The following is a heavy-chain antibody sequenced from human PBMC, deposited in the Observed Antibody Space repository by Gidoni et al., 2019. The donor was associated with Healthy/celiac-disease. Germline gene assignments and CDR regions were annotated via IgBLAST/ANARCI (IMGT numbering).Heavy chain of an antibody. CDR3: ARGLRRDSDAFDI. V-gene: IGHV4-4*07. Sequence: QVQLQESGPGLVKPSATLSLTCTVSGGSISSYYWRWIRQPAGKGLEWIGRIYTSGSTNYNPSLKSRVSMSVDPSKNQFSLKLSSVTAADTAVYYCARGLRRDSDAFDIWGQGTMVTVSS. D-gene: IGHD3-10*01. CDR2: IYTSGST. CDR1: GGSISSYY. J-gene: IGHJ3*02.